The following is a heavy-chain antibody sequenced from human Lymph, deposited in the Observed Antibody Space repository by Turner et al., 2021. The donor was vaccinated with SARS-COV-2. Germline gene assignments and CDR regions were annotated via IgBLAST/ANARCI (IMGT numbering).Heavy chain of an antibody. J-gene: IGHJ5*02. D-gene: IGHD2-2*01. CDR3: ARDSPYCSSTSCYDP. V-gene: IGHV1-69*10. Sequence: QVQLVQSGAEVKKPGSSVKVSCKASGGTFSSYAITWVRQAPGQGLEWMGGIIPILAIANYAQKFQGRVTITADKSTSTAYMELSSLRSEDTALYYCARDSPYCSSTSCYDPWGQGTLVTVSS. CDR1: GGTFSSYA. CDR2: IIPILAIA.